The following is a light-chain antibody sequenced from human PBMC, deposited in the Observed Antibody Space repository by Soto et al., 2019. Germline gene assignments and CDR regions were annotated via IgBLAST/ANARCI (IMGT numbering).Light chain of an antibody. J-gene: IGLJ2*01. CDR3: VAWDDSLNGYVV. V-gene: IGLV1-44*01. CDR2: SNN. CDR1: SSNIGSNT. Sequence: QSVLTQPPSASGTPGQRGTISCSRSSSNIGSNTVNWYQQLPGTAPKLVIYSNNQRPSGVPDRFSGSKSGTSASLAISGLQSEDEADYYCVAWDDSLNGYVVFGGGTKVTVL.